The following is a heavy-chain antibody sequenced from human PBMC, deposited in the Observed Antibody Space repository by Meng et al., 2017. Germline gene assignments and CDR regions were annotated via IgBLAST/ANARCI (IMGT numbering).Heavy chain of an antibody. V-gene: IGHV1-18*01. J-gene: IGHJ4*02. CDR2: IHPSGNA. D-gene: IGHD6-19*01. CDR3: VKHSSDWSLDS. Sequence: QVQLVQSGAEVKKPGASVKVSCKASGYTYTHYQMDWVRQAPGQGLEWMGWIHPSGNANYAQKFQGRVTMTTDTSTTTAYMELRSLRSDDSALYYCVKHSSDWSLDSWGQGTLVTVS. CDR1: GYTYTHYQ.